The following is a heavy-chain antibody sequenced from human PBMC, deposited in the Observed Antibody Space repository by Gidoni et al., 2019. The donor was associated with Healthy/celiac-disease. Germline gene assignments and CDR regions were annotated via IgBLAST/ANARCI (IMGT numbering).Heavy chain of an antibody. J-gene: IGHJ5*02. Sequence: QVQLQESGPGLVKPSQTLSLTCTVSGGSISSGSYYWSWFRQPAGKGLEWIGRIYTSGSTNYNPSLKSRVTISVDTSKNQFSLKLSSVTAADTAVYYCARTTMVRGALGWFDPWGQGTLVTVSS. CDR3: ARTTMVRGALGWFDP. CDR1: GGSISSGSYY. D-gene: IGHD3-10*01. CDR2: IYTSGST. V-gene: IGHV4-61*02.